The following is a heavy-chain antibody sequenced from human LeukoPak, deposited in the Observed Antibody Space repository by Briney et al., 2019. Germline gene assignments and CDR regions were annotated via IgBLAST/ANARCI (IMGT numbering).Heavy chain of an antibody. CDR1: GFTFSSYA. J-gene: IGHJ4*02. D-gene: IGHD2-2*02. V-gene: IGHV3-30-3*01. Sequence: PGRSLRLSCAASGFTFSSYAMHWVRQAPGKGLEWVAVISYDGSNKYYADSVEGRFTISRDNSKYTLYLQMNSLRAEDTAVYYCATNQHCSSTSCYTDFDYWGQGTLVTVSS. CDR2: ISYDGSNK. CDR3: ATNQHCSSTSCYTDFDY.